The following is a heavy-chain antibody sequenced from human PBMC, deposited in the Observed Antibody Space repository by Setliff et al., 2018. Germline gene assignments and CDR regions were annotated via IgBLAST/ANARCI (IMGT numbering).Heavy chain of an antibody. CDR1: GYTFTGYY. CDR3: ARPYSSAASWYFDL. V-gene: IGHV1-2*04. Sequence: ASVKVSCKASGYTFTGYYMHWVRQAPGQGLEWMGWINPNSGGTNYAQKFQGWVTMTRDTSISTAYMELSRLRADDTAVYYCARPYSSAASWYFDLWGRGTLVTVSS. D-gene: IGHD6-25*01. CDR2: INPNSGGT. J-gene: IGHJ2*01.